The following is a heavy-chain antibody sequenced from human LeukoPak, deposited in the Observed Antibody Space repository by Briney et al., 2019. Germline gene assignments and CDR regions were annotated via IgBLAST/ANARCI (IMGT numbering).Heavy chain of an antibody. D-gene: IGHD5-18*01. CDR1: GYTFSSYD. CDR3: ARVGSSSYGYAWYFDL. V-gene: IGHV1-8*01. J-gene: IGHJ2*01. Sequence: ASVKVSCKASGYTFSSYDINWVPHAPGQGLERMGWMNPNSGNTGYAQKFQGRVTMTRNTSISTAYMELSSLRSEDTAVYYCARVGSSSYGYAWYFDLWGRGTLVTVSS. CDR2: MNPNSGNT.